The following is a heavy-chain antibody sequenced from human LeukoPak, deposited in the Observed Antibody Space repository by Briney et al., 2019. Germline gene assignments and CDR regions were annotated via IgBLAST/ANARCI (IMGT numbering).Heavy chain of an antibody. D-gene: IGHD5-12*01. Sequence: SETLSLTCTVSGGSISSSSYYWGWIRQPPGKGLEWIGSIYYSGSTYYNPSLKSRVTISVDTSKNQFSLKLSSVTAADTAVYYCARGRGYCVSWGQGTLVTVSS. V-gene: IGHV4-39*07. CDR1: GGSISSSSYY. J-gene: IGHJ4*02. CDR2: IYYSGST. CDR3: ARGRGYCVS.